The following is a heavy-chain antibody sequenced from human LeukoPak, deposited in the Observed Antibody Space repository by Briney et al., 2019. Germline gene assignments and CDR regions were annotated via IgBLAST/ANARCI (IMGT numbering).Heavy chain of an antibody. CDR3: ARMATYSGMWPYSAFDI. D-gene: IGHD1-26*01. CDR2: IYQSGRT. V-gene: IGHV4-38-2*01. J-gene: IGHJ3*02. Sequence: SETLSLTCVVSGYSISSGYYWGWIRQPPGKGLEWIGSIYQSGRTYYNPSLKSRVTISVDTSKNQFSLKLSSVTAADTALYYSARMATYSGMWPYSAFDIWGQGTMVTVSS. CDR1: GYSISSGYY.